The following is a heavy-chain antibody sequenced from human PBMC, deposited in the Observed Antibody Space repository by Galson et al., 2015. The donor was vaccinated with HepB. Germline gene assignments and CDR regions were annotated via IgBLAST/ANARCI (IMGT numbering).Heavy chain of an antibody. J-gene: IGHJ4*02. CDR3: AKGVDIVVVPAASDY. D-gene: IGHD2-2*01. Sequence: SLRLSCAASGFTFSSYAMSWVRQAPGKGLEWVSAISGSGGSTYYADSVKGRFTISRDNSKNTLYLQMNSLRAEDTAVYYCAKGVDIVVVPAASDYWGQGTLVTVSS. CDR2: ISGSGGST. CDR1: GFTFSSYA. V-gene: IGHV3-23*01.